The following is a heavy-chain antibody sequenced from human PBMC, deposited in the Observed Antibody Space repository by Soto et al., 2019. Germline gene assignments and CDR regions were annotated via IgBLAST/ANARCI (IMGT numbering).Heavy chain of an antibody. CDR1: GGSFSGYY. CDR3: GRDVKGAYGFYYFDY. D-gene: IGHD3-16*01. V-gene: IGHV4-34*01. J-gene: IGHJ4*02. Sequence: SETLSLTCAVYGGSFSGYYWSWIRQPPGKGLEWIGEINHSGSTNYNPSLKSRVTISVDTSKNQFSLKLSSVTAADTAVYYCGRDVKGAYGFYYFDYWGQGTLVTVSS. CDR2: INHSGST.